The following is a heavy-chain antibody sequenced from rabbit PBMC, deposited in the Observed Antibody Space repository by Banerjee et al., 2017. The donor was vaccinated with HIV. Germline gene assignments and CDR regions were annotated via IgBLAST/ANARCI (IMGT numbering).Heavy chain of an antibody. Sequence: QEQLEESGGDLDKPEGSLTLTCTASGFSFSNKYVMCWVRQAPGKGLEWIACINTSSGNTVYASWAKGRFTISKTSSTTVTLQMTSLTAADTATYFCARYYSYGYAGGTYAANLWGPGTLVTVS. V-gene: IGHV1S45*01. CDR2: INTSSGNT. CDR3: ARYYSYGYAGGTYAANL. CDR1: GFSFSNKYV. D-gene: IGHD6-1*01. J-gene: IGHJ4*01.